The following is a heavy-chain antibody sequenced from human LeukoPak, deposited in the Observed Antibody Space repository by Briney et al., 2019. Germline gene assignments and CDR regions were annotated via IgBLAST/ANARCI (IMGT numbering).Heavy chain of an antibody. Sequence: GGSLRLSCAASGFTVSSNYMSWVRQAPGKRLEWVSVIYSGGSTYYADSVKGRFTISRDNSKNTLYLQMNSLRAEDTAVYYCASQSYQVGAPAYFDYWGQGTLVTVSS. J-gene: IGHJ4*02. V-gene: IGHV3-53*01. CDR3: ASQSYQVGAPAYFDY. CDR1: GFTVSSNY. CDR2: IYSGGST. D-gene: IGHD1-26*01.